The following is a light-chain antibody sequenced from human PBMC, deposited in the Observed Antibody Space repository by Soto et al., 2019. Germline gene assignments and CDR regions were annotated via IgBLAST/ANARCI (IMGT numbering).Light chain of an antibody. CDR2: DAS. CDR3: VQSSNWPPLFT. J-gene: IGKJ3*01. Sequence: ARATLSCRASQSVNNHLAWYQQKPGQSHQLLIYDASNRVTGIPARFSGSGSGTDFTLTISSLEPEDFAVYYCVQSSNWPPLFTFGPGTKVDIK. V-gene: IGKV3-11*01. CDR1: QSVNNH.